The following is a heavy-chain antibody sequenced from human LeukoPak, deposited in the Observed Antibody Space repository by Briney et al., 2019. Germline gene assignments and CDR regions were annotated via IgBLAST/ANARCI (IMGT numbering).Heavy chain of an antibody. D-gene: IGHD2-2*01. CDR3: ARGGYCSSTSCYGSAFDI. CDR1: GGTFSSYA. J-gene: IGHJ3*02. V-gene: IGHV1-69*13. CDR2: IIPIFGTA. Sequence: SVKVSCKASGGTFSSYAISWVRQAPGQGLEWMGGIIPIFGTANYAQKFQGRVTITADESTSTAYMELSSLRSEDTAVYYCARGGYCSSTSCYGSAFDIWGQGTMVTVSS.